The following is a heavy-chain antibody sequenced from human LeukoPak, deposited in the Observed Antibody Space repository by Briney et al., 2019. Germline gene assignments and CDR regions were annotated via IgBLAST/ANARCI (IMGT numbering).Heavy chain of an antibody. Sequence: PGGSLRLSCAASGFTFSSYAMSWVRQAPGKGLEWVSAISGSGGSTYYADSVKGRSTISRDNSKNTLYLQMNSLRAEDTAVYYCAKSNQYCSGGSCSFDPWGQGTLVTVSS. D-gene: IGHD2-15*01. CDR2: ISGSGGST. J-gene: IGHJ5*02. CDR3: AKSNQYCSGGSCSFDP. V-gene: IGHV3-23*01. CDR1: GFTFSSYA.